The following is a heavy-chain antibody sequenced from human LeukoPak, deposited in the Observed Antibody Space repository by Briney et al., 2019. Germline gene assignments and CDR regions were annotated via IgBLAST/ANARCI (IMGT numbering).Heavy chain of an antibody. J-gene: IGHJ5*02. D-gene: IGHD3-16*01. CDR2: MNPNSGNT. Sequence: ASVKVSCKASGYTFTRYDINWVRQATGQGLEWMGWMNPNSGNTAYAQKFQGRVTMTRNTSINTACMELRSLRSDDTAVYYCVRDGGVPFDPWGQGTLVTVSS. CDR1: GYTFTRYD. CDR3: VRDGGVPFDP. V-gene: IGHV1-8*01.